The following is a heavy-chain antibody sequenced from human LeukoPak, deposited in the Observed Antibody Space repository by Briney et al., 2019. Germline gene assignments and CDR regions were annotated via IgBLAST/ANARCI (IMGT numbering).Heavy chain of an antibody. V-gene: IGHV3-23*01. J-gene: IGHJ4*02. CDR1: GFTFSSYA. CDR3: AKDPDYYGSGSFDY. D-gene: IGHD3-10*01. Sequence: GGSLRLSCAASGFTFSSYAMSWVRQAPGKGLEWVSNISGRDGRTYYADSVKGRFTISRDNSKNTLYLQMNSLRAEDTAVYYCAKDPDYYGSGSFDYWGQGTLVTVSS. CDR2: ISGRDGRT.